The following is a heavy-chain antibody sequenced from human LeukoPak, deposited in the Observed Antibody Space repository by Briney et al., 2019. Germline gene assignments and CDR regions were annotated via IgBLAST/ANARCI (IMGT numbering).Heavy chain of an antibody. D-gene: IGHD3-22*01. Sequence: KTSETLSLTCAVYGGSFSGYYLSWIRRPPGKGLEWIGEINHSGSTNYNPSLKSRVTISVDTSKNQFSLKLSSVTAADTAVYYCARGPSDSSGYYPVAYFDYSGQGTVVTVSS. J-gene: IGHJ4*02. V-gene: IGHV4-34*01. CDR2: INHSGST. CDR3: ARGPSDSSGYYPVAYFDY. CDR1: GGSFSGYY.